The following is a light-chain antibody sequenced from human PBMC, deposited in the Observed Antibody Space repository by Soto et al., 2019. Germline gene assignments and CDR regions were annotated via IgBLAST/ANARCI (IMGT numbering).Light chain of an antibody. Sequence: QAVVTQPPSVSATPGQRVTISCSGGSSNIGSNSVNWYQQVPGMAPKLLIYNNNQRPSGVPDRFSGSKSGTSASLAISGLQSEDEADCYCAAWDTSLKVVFGGGTQLTVL. V-gene: IGLV1-44*01. CDR3: AAWDTSLKVV. CDR2: NNN. J-gene: IGLJ7*01. CDR1: SSNIGSNS.